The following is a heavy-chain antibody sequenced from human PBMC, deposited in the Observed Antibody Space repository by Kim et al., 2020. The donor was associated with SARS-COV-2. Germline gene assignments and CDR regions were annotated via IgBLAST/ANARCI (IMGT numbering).Heavy chain of an antibody. CDR3: AKVGYYDSSGYYYTKRYFDY. V-gene: IGHV3-23*01. D-gene: IGHD3-22*01. Sequence: RFTISRDNSKNTLYLQMNSLRAEDTAVYYCAKVGYYDSSGYYYTKRYFDYWGQGTLVTVSS. J-gene: IGHJ4*02.